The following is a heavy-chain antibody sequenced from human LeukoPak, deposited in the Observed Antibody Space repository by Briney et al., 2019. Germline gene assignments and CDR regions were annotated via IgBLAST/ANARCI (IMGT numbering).Heavy chain of an antibody. D-gene: IGHD7-27*01. J-gene: IGHJ4*02. CDR3: ASHSKLGFTFDY. CDR2: IFYKGNT. CDR1: GYDSISTYY. Sequence: SETLSLTCSVSGYDSISTYYWNWIRQPPGKGLEWIGQIFYKGNTNYNPSLESRVTMSVDTSKNEFSLKLKSVTAADTAVYYCASHSKLGFTFDYWGQGTLVTVSS. V-gene: IGHV4-59*01.